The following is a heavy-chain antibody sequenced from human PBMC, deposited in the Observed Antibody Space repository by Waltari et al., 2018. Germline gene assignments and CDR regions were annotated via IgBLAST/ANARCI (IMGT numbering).Heavy chain of an antibody. CDR2: INPNRGGK. CDR3: ARALKIAAAGAFDP. D-gene: IGHD6-13*01. J-gene: IGHJ5*02. CDR1: GYTFTGYY. V-gene: IGHV1-2*02. Sequence: QVQLVQSGAEVKKPGASVKVSCKASGYTFTGYYMHWVRQAPGQGLEWRGWINPNRGGKNYAQKFQGRVTMTRDTSISTAYMELSRLRSDDTAVYYCARALKIAAAGAFDPWGQGTLVTVSS.